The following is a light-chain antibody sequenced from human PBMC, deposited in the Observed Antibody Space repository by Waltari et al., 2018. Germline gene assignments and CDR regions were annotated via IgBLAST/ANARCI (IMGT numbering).Light chain of an antibody. CDR3: QQYGSTPFT. Sequence: ENVLMQSPGTLSLSPGERATLSCRASQSVSNNYLAWYQQKPGPGPRLLIYHTSSRVTGLADRFSGSGSGTDFTLTISRLAPEDFAVYYCQQYGSTPFTFGQGTKLEIK. V-gene: IGKV3-20*01. CDR2: HTS. CDR1: QSVSNNY. J-gene: IGKJ2*01.